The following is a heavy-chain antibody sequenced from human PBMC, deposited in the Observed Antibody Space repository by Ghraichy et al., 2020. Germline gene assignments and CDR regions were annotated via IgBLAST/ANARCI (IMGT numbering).Heavy chain of an antibody. D-gene: IGHD3-9*01. Sequence: SGPTLVKPTQTLTLTCTFSGFSLSTSGMCVSWIRQPPGKALEWLALIDWDDDKYYSTSLKTRLTISKDTSKNQVVLTMTNMDPVDTATYYCARIRGDISAGGLYFDSWGQGALVTVSS. J-gene: IGHJ4*02. CDR3: ARIRGDISAGGLYFDS. CDR1: GFSLSTSGMC. V-gene: IGHV2-70*01. CDR2: IDWDDDK.